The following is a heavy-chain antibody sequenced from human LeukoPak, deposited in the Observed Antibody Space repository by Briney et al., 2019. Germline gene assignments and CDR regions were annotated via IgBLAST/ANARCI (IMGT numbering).Heavy chain of an antibody. CDR1: GFTVSSNY. CDR2: IRGNGDTT. D-gene: IGHD3-22*01. J-gene: IGHJ4*02. Sequence: GGSLRLSCAASGFTVSSNYMSWVRQAPGKGLEWVSGIRGNGDTTYYADSVKGRFTISRDNSKNTLSLQLSSLRAEDTAVYYCAKANGYYSDWGQGTLVTVSS. V-gene: IGHV3-23*01. CDR3: AKANGYYSD.